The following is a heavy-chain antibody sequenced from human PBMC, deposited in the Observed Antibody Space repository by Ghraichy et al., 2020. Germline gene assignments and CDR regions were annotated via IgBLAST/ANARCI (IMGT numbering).Heavy chain of an antibody. CDR2: ISGSGGST. D-gene: IGHD7-27*01. V-gene: IGHV3-23*01. CDR1: GFTFSSYA. J-gene: IGHJ2*01. CDR3: TKAAGDQWFFDL. Sequence: GGSLRLSCAASGFTFSSYAMSWVRQAPGKGLEWVSGISGSGGSTYYADSVKGRFTISRDTSRNTLYLQMSSLGAEDTAVYYCTKAAGDQWFFDLWGRGTLVTVSS.